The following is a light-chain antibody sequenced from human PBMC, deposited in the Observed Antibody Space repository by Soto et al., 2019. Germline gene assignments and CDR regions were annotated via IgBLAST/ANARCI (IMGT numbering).Light chain of an antibody. J-gene: IGLJ2*01. CDR2: LNGDGSH. CDR1: SGHSNYA. V-gene: IGLV4-69*01. Sequence: QLVLTQSPSASASLGASVKLTCTLSSGHSNYAIAWHQQQPEKGPRYLMKLNGDGSHNKGDGIPDRFSGSSSGAERYLTISSLQSDDEADYYCQTWVTGIQVFGGGTKLTVL. CDR3: QTWVTGIQV.